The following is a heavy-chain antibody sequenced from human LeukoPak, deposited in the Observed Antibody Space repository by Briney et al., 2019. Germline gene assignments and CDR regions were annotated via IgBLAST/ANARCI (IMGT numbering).Heavy chain of an antibody. CDR3: ARVFVVVAANGRDYYYYMDV. D-gene: IGHD2-15*01. V-gene: IGHV1-69*06. Sequence: ASVKVSCKASGGTFSSYAISWVRQAPGQGLEWMGGIIPIFGTANYAQKFQGRVTITADKSTSTAYMELSSLRSEDTAVYYCARVFVVVAANGRDYYYYMDVWGKGTTVTISS. J-gene: IGHJ6*03. CDR2: IIPIFGTA. CDR1: GGTFSSYA.